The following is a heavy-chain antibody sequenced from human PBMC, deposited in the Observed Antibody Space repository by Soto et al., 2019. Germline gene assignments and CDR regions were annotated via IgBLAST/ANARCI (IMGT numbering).Heavy chain of an antibody. CDR2: IYYSGST. CDR1: GGSISSGGYY. V-gene: IGHV4-61*08. Sequence: PSETLSLTCAVSGGSISSGGYYWSWIRQPPGKGLEWIGYIYYSGSTNYNPSLKSRVTISVDTSKNQFSLKLSSVTAADTAVYYCASRKSGLPFDYWGQGTLVTVSS. J-gene: IGHJ4*02. D-gene: IGHD3-16*01. CDR3: ASRKSGLPFDY.